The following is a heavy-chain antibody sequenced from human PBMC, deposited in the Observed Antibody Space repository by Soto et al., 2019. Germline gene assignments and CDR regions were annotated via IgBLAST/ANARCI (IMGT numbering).Heavy chain of an antibody. Sequence: GASVKVSCKASGYTFTGYYMHWVRQAPGQGLEWMGWINPNSGGTNYAQKFQGWVTMTRDTSISTAYMELSRLRSDDTAVYYCARDRDYDSSASYTFDYWGQGTLVTVSS. D-gene: IGHD3-22*01. CDR1: GYTFTGYY. J-gene: IGHJ4*02. CDR3: ARDRDYDSSASYTFDY. V-gene: IGHV1-2*04. CDR2: INPNSGGT.